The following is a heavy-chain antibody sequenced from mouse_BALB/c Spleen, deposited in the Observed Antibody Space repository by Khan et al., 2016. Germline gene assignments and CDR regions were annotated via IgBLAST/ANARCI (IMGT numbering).Heavy chain of an antibody. Sequence: QVQLKQSGPGLVAPSQSLSITCTVSGFSLTSYGVHWVRQPPGKGLEWLVVIWSDGSTTYNSALKSRLSISKDNSKSQVFLKMNSLQTDDTAMYYCARRDDGGGARDYWGQGTSVTVSS. J-gene: IGHJ4*01. V-gene: IGHV2-6*02. CDR3: ARRDDGGGARDY. CDR2: IWSDGST. CDR1: GFSLTSYG. D-gene: IGHD2-3*01.